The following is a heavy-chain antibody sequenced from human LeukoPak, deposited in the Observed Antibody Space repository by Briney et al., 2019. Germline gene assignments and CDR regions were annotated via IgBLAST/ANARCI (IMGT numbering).Heavy chain of an antibody. CDR1: GFTVSSDY. V-gene: IGHV3-66*01. CDR3: AREPPGGGFDY. CDR2: VYSGGNT. Sequence: PGGSLRLFCTASGFTVSSDYMSWVRQAPGKGLEWVAVVYSGGNTYYADSVKGRFTISRDNFKNTLYLQMNSLRAEDTAVYYCAREPPGGGFDYWGQGTLVTVSP. D-gene: IGHD3-16*01. J-gene: IGHJ4*02.